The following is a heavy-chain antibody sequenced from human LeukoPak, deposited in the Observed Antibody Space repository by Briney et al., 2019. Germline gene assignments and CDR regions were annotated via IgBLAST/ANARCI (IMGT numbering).Heavy chain of an antibody. CDR3: ARVRYYGSGTYPIVRPFDY. CDR1: DYSISSGYY. D-gene: IGHD3-10*01. Sequence: SETLSLTCAVSDYSISSGYYWGWIRQPPGKGLEWIGSIYHSGNTYYNPSLKSRVTISVDTSKNQFSVKLNSVTAAETAVYYCARVRYYGSGTYPIVRPFDYWGQGTLVTVSS. V-gene: IGHV4-38-2*01. J-gene: IGHJ4*02. CDR2: IYHSGNT.